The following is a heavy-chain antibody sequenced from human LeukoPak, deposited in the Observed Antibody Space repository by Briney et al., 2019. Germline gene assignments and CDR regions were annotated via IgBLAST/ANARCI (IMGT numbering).Heavy chain of an antibody. J-gene: IGHJ3*02. D-gene: IGHD3-22*01. Sequence: GGSLRLSCAASGFTFSSYAMSWVRQAPGKGLEWVAVISYDGSNKYYADSVKGRFTISRDNSKNTLYLQMNSLRAEDTAVYYCARDSPLGPYYYDSRPLDAFDIWGQGTMVTVSS. CDR3: ARDSPLGPYYYDSRPLDAFDI. CDR2: ISYDGSNK. CDR1: GFTFSSYA. V-gene: IGHV3-30-3*01.